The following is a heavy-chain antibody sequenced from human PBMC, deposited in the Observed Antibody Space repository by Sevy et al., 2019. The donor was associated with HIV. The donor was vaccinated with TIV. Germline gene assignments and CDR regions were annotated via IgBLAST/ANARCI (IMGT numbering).Heavy chain of an antibody. CDR1: GFTFSNAW. CDR3: TTDHRRDGIVVVPFEY. J-gene: IGHJ4*02. Sequence: GESLKISCAASGFTFSNAWMSGVRQSPGKGLEWVGRIRSKAGGGTTDYATIVKGKFTISRDDSRDILYLQLNSLETEDTAVYYCTTDHRRDGIVVVPFEYWGQGTLVTVSS. D-gene: IGHD2-15*01. V-gene: IGHV3-15*01. CDR2: IRSKAGGGTT.